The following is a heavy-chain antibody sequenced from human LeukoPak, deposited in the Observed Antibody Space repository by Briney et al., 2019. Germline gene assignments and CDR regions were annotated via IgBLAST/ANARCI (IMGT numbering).Heavy chain of an antibody. CDR3: ARDPSSGWYYFDY. CDR2: INPNSGGT. CDR1: GYTFTGYY. D-gene: IGHD6-19*01. V-gene: IGHV1-2*02. J-gene: IGHJ4*02. Sequence: ASVKVSCKASGYTFTGYYMHWVRQAPGQGLEWMGWINPNSGGTNYAQKFQGRVTMTRDTSISTAYMELSRLRSDDTAVYYCARDPSSGWYYFDYWGPGTLVTVSS.